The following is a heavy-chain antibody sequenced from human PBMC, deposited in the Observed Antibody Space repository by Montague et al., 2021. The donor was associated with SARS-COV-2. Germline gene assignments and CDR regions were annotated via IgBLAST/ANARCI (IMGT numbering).Heavy chain of an antibody. V-gene: IGHV4-34*01. CDR3: ARGPTNNIGMVATRLDY. J-gene: IGHJ4*02. CDR2: INHSGST. CDR1: GGSFSGYY. Sequence: SETLSLTCAVYGGSFSGYYWNWIRQPPGKGLEWIGEINHSGSTNYNPSLKSRVTISVDTSINQFSLKLTSVTAAGTAVYYCARGPTNNIGMVATRLDYWGQGTLVTVSS. D-gene: IGHD5-12*01.